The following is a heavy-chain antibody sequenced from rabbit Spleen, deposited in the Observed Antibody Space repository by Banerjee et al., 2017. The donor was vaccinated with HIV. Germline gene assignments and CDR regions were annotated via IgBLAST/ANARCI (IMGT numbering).Heavy chain of an antibody. D-gene: IGHD1-1*01. J-gene: IGHJ4*01. CDR3: VRGASSSGYYNL. Sequence: EESGGDLVQPEGSLTLTCTASGFSFSSSYWICWVRQAPGKGLEWIGYIDLVFGSTYYASWVNGRFTISSHNAQNTLYLQLNSLTVADTATYFCVRGASSSGYYNLWGPGTLVTVS. V-gene: IGHV1S45*01. CDR2: IDLVFGST. CDR1: GFSFSSSYW.